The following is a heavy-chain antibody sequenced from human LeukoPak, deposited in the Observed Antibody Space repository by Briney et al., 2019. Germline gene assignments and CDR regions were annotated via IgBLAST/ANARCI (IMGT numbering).Heavy chain of an antibody. Sequence: ASVKVSCKASGGTFSSYAISWVRQAPGQGLEWMGRIIPIFGIANYAQKFQGRVTITADKSTSTAYMELSSLRSEDTAVHYCARLATTEGPFDYWGQGTLVTVSS. CDR2: IIPIFGIA. J-gene: IGHJ4*02. D-gene: IGHD5-24*01. V-gene: IGHV1-69*04. CDR1: GGTFSSYA. CDR3: ARLATTEGPFDY.